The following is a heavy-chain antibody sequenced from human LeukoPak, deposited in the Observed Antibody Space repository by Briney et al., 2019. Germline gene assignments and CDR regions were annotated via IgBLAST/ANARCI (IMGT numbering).Heavy chain of an antibody. CDR2: IYPGDSDA. Sequence: GESLKISCKGSGYNFTNYWIGWVRQMPGKGLEWMGIIYPGDSDARYSPSFRGQATISADKSISTAYLQWSSLKASDTAMYYCASWIVGATNWGQGTLVTVSS. CDR1: GYNFTNYW. J-gene: IGHJ4*02. V-gene: IGHV5-51*01. CDR3: ASWIVGATN. D-gene: IGHD1-26*01.